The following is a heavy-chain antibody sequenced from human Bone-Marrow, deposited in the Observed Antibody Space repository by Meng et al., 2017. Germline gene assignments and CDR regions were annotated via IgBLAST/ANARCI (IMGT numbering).Heavy chain of an antibody. D-gene: IGHD2-2*01. V-gene: IGHV1-69*13. CDR2: INAVFGTT. Sequence: SAKVFCKALAGIFSNYVIGWVRQAPGQGLEWMGGINAVFGTTNYAQKFQDRVTITSDESTSTVYMELTRLTSEDTAVYFCARKAGNCISTTCYSLDYWGQGTLVTVSS. J-gene: IGHJ4*02. CDR1: AGIFSNYV. CDR3: ARKAGNCISTTCYSLDY.